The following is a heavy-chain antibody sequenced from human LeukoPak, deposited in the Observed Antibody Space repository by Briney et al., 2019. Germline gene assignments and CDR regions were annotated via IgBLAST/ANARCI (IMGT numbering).Heavy chain of an antibody. CDR3: ARYYGGSSPFDY. CDR2: ISSSGSDI. V-gene: IGHV3-48*03. CDR1: GFTFSNYE. D-gene: IGHD4-23*01. J-gene: IGHJ4*02. Sequence: PGGSLRLSCAASGFTFSNYEMHWVRQAPGKGLEWVSYISSSGSDIYYADSVKGRFTISRDNAKNSLYLHMNSLRAEDTAVYYCARYYGGSSPFDYWGQGTLVTVSS.